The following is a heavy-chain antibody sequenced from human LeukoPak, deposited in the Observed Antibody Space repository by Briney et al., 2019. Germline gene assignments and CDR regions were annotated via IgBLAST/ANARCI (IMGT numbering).Heavy chain of an antibody. D-gene: IGHD2-15*01. Sequence: GGSLRLSFAASGFTFSSYWMHWVRQAPGKGPVWVSRINNDGSGTTYADSVKGRFTISRDDAKNTLYLQMNSLRAEDTAVYYCVRGGESTWSWGQGTLVTVSS. CDR3: VRGGESTWS. CDR1: GFTFSSYW. CDR2: INNDGSGT. J-gene: IGHJ5*02. V-gene: IGHV3-74*01.